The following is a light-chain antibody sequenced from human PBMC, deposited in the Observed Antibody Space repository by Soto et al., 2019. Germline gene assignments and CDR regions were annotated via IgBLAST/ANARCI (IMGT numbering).Light chain of an antibody. J-gene: IGLJ1*01. CDR1: SSDVGGYIY. CDR2: DVT. Sequence: QSARTQPVCVSVTPGQSITISCTGTSSDVGGYIYVSWYQQHPGKAPKLMIYDVTSRPSGVSYRFSGSKSGNTASLTISGLQAEDEADYYCSSYTTSSSDVFGTGTKVTVL. V-gene: IGLV2-14*01. CDR3: SSYTTSSSDV.